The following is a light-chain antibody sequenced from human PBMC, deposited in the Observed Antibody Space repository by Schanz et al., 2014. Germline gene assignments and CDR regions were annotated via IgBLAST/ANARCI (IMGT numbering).Light chain of an antibody. CDR3: QQYGSSYT. Sequence: EVVLTQSPGTLSLSPGERATLSCRASQSVSSNLAWYQQKPGQAPRLLIYGASTRATGIPDRFSGSGSGTDFTLTISRLEPEDFAVYYCQQYGSSYTFGQGTKLEIK. V-gene: IGKV3-20*01. J-gene: IGKJ2*01. CDR2: GAS. CDR1: QSVSSN.